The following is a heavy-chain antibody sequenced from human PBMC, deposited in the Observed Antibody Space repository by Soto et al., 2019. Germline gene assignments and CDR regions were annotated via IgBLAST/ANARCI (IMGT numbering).Heavy chain of an antibody. CDR1: GYTFTSYD. V-gene: IGHV1-8*01. CDR3: ARGLMNGYSQVPYYYYYYMDV. Sequence: ASVKVSCKASGYTFTSYDINWVRQATGQGLEWMGWMNPNSGNTGYAQKFQGRVTMTRNTSISTAYMELSSLRSEDTAVYYCARGLMNGYSQVPYYYYYYMDVWGKGTTVTVSS. CDR2: MNPNSGNT. D-gene: IGHD3-9*01. J-gene: IGHJ6*03.